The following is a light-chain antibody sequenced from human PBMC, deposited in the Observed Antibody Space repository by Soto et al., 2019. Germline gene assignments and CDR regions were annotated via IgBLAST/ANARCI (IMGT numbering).Light chain of an antibody. CDR1: SGHSSYA. J-gene: IGLJ1*01. Sequence: QPVLTQSPSASASLGASVKLTCTLSSGHSSYAIAWHQQQPEKGPRYLMNVNSDGSHSKGDGIPDRFSGSSSGAERYLTISSLQSEDEADYYCQTWGAGIRVFGTGTKLTVL. V-gene: IGLV4-69*01. CDR2: VNSDGSH. CDR3: QTWGAGIRV.